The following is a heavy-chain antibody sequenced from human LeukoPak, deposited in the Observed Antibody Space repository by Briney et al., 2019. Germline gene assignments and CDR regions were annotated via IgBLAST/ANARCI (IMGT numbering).Heavy chain of an antibody. D-gene: IGHD3-3*01. V-gene: IGHV3-43D*04. J-gene: IGHJ4*02. CDR2: ISWDGGST. Sequence: GGSLRLSCAASGFTFDDYAMHWVRQAPGKGLEWVPLISWDGGSTYYADSVKGRFTISRDNSKNSLYLQMNSLRAEDTALYYCAKESPPYDFLSGYYTRGYFDYWGPGTLVTVSS. CDR3: AKESPPYDFLSGYYTRGYFDY. CDR1: GFTFDDYA.